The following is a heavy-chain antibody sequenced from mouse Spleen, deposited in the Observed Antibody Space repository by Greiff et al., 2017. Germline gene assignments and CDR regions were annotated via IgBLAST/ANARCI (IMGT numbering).Heavy chain of an antibody. CDR3: TTIYYDYDVEHFDV. V-gene: IGHV14-4*01. CDR2: IDPENGDT. J-gene: IGHJ1*01. CDR1: GFNIKDDY. Sequence: EVKLKQSGAELVRPGASVKLSCTASGFNIKDDYMHWVKQRPEQGLEWIGWIDPENGDTEYASKFQGKATITADTSSNTAYLQLSSLTSEDTAVYYCTTIYYDYDVEHFDVWGAGTTVTVSS. D-gene: IGHD2-4*01.